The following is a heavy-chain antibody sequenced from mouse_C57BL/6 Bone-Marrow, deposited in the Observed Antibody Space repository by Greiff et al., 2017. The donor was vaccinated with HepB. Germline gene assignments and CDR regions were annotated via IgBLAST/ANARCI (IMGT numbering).Heavy chain of an antibody. J-gene: IGHJ1*03. CDR1: GFNIKDYY. Sequence: EVKLMESRAELVKPGASVKLSCTASGFNIKDYYMHWVKQRPEQGLEWIGRIDPEDGETKYAPKFQGKATITADTSSNTAYLQLSSLTSEDTAVYYCAKIFYDCYWYVDVWGTGTTVTVSS. V-gene: IGHV14-2*01. CDR3: AKIFYDCYWYVDV. CDR2: IDPEDGET. D-gene: IGHD2-3*01.